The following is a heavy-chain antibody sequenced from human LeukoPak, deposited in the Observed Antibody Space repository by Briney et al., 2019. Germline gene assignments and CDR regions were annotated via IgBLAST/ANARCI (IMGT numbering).Heavy chain of an antibody. CDR1: GGSISSGGYF. CDR3: ARATNWNAFDY. Sequence: SETLSLTCTVSGGSISSGGYFWSWIRQHPGKGLEWIGFISSRGSTYYNPSLKSRLTISVDTSKNQFSLRLTSVTAADTAVYFCARATNWNAFDYWGQGMLVTVSS. J-gene: IGHJ4*02. V-gene: IGHV4-31*03. D-gene: IGHD1-1*01. CDR2: ISSRGST.